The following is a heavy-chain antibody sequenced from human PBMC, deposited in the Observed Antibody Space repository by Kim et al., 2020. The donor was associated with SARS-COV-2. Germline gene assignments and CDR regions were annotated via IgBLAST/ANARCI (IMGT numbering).Heavy chain of an antibody. CDR3: ARDLSLGRPGGFDY. V-gene: IGHV3-21*01. CDR1: EFTFSRYS. J-gene: IGHJ4*02. Sequence: GGSLRLSCAASEFTFSRYSMNWVRQAPGKGLEWVSTISRNSDYIYYADSVEGRFTISRDNAKNSLYLQMNSLRAYDTAIYYCARDLSLGRPGGFDYWGQGTLVTVSS. D-gene: IGHD3-10*01. CDR2: ISRNSDYI.